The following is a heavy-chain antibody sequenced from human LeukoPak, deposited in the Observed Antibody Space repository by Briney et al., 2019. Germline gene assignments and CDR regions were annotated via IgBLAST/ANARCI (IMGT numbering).Heavy chain of an antibody. CDR3: ARDTPGEECH. CDR2: IKQDGSEK. V-gene: IGHV3-7*01. CDR1: GFTFSAYW. D-gene: IGHD3-3*01. J-gene: IGHJ4*02. Sequence: GGSLRLSCSASGFTFSAYWMSWVRQAPGKGLEWVANIKQDGSEKYYVDSVKGRFTISRDNAKNSLYLQMNSLRGEDTAVYYCARDTPGEECHWGQGTLVTVSS.